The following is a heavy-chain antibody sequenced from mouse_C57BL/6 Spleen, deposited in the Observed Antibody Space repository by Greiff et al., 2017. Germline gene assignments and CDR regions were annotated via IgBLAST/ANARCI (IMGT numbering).Heavy chain of an antibody. D-gene: IGHD2-2*01. CDR1: GYTFTSYW. CDR3: ARSGGYDGGFAY. Sequence: QVQLKQPGAELVRPGSSVKLSCKASGYTFTSYWMHWVKQRPIQGLEWIGNIDPSDSETHYNQKFKDKATLTVDKSSSTAYMQLSSLTSEDSAVYYCARSGGYDGGFAYWGQGTLVTVSA. CDR2: IDPSDSET. J-gene: IGHJ3*01. V-gene: IGHV1-52*01.